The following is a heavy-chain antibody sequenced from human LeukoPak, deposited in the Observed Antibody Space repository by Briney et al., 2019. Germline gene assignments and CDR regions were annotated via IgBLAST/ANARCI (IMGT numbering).Heavy chain of an antibody. D-gene: IGHD3-3*01. CDR2: ISWNSGNI. V-gene: IGHV3-9*01. Sequence: GGSLRLSCAASGFTFDDYAIHWVRQDPGKGLEWVSGISWNSGNIGYADSVKGRFTISRDNAKNSLYLQMNSLRAEDTALYYCAKDATRRTTVFGVVISTPDYWGLGTLVTVSS. CDR1: GFTFDDYA. J-gene: IGHJ4*02. CDR3: AKDATRRTTVFGVVISTPDY.